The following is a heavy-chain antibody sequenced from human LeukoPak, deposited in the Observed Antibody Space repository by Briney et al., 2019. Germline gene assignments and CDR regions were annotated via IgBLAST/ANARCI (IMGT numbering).Heavy chain of an antibody. V-gene: IGHV3-23*01. Sequence: GGSLRLSCAASGFTFSSYAMSWVRQAPGKGLEWVSAISGSGGSTYYADSVKGRFTISRDNSKNTLYLQMNSLRAEDTAVYYCARGPVITFGGVIARAGSFDYWGQGTLVTVSS. CDR1: GFTFSSYA. CDR2: ISGSGGST. CDR3: ARGPVITFGGVIARAGSFDY. D-gene: IGHD3-16*02. J-gene: IGHJ4*02.